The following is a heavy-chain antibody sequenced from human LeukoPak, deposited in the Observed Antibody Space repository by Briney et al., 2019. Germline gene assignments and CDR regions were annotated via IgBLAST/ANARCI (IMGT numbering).Heavy chain of an antibody. J-gene: IGHJ4*02. CDR2: ISRDGDTT. CDR3: AKEEVPNDY. CDR1: GFSLSINS. Sequence: GGSLRLSCAVSGFSLSINSMCWVRQAPGKGLEWVSGISRDGDTTYYVDSVEGRFTISRDTSKNTLYLQMDTLRVEDTATYYCAKEEVPNDYWGQGILVTVSS. V-gene: IGHV3-23*01.